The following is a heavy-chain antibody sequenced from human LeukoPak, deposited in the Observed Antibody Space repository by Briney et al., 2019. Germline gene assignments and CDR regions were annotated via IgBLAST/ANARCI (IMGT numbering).Heavy chain of an antibody. D-gene: IGHD3-22*01. CDR2: ISSSGSTI. CDR3: ARDHPTMIVVANYGFDY. CDR1: GFTFSDYY. V-gene: IGHV3-11*01. J-gene: IGHJ4*02. Sequence: GGSLRLSCAASGFTFSDYYMSWIRQAPGKGLEWVSYISSSGSTIYYADSVKGRFTISRDNAKNSLYLQINSLRAEDTAVYYCARDHPTMIVVANYGFDYWDQGTLVTVSS.